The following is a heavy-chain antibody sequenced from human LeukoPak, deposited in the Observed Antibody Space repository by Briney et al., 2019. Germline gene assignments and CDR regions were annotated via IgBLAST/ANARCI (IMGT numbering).Heavy chain of an antibody. CDR3: ARVSRAAPPKDYYYMDV. Sequence: ASVKVSCKASGGTFSSYAISWVRQAPGQGLEWMGGIIPIFGTANYAQKFQGRVTITADESTSTAYMELSSLRSEDTAVYYCARVSRAAPPKDYYYMDVWGEGTTVTVSS. J-gene: IGHJ6*03. CDR2: IIPIFGTA. V-gene: IGHV1-69*13. D-gene: IGHD6-6*01. CDR1: GGTFSSYA.